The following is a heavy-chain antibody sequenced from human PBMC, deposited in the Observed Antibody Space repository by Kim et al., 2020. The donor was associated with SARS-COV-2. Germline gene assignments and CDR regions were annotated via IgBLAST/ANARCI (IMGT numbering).Heavy chain of an antibody. CDR3: ARSPDYYCSGGSDQSFDF. CDR1: GGSISSYY. CDR2: IYTSGST. D-gene: IGHD3-10*01. Sequence: SETLSLTCTVSGGSISSYYWSWIRQPAGKGLEWIWRIYTSGSTNYNPSLKSRVTMSLDTSKNQFFLKLISVTAADTAVYYCARSPDYYCSGGSDQSFDF. V-gene: IGHV4-4*07. J-gene: IGHJ3*01.